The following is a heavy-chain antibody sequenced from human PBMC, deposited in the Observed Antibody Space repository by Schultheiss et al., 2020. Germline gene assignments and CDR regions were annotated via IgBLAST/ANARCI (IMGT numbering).Heavy chain of an antibody. J-gene: IGHJ4*02. CDR1: GYTFTSYG. D-gene: IGHD3-10*01. CDR3: ATRSWGFGELSYFDY. Sequence: ASVKVSCKASGYTFTSYGISWVRQAPGQGLEWMGWISAYNGNTIYAQKFQGRVTMTEDTSTDTAYMELSSLRSEDTAVYYCATRSWGFGELSYFDYWGQGTLVTGAS. V-gene: IGHV1-18*01. CDR2: ISAYNGNT.